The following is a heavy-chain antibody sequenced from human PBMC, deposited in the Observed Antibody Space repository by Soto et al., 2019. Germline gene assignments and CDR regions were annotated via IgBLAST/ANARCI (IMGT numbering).Heavy chain of an antibody. CDR1: GFDITNNY. Sequence: PGGSLRLSCAASGFDITNNYMSWVRQAPGKGLEWVSIIYSDGSTYYADSVKGRFTISRDTSKNTLFLQMNSLRAEDTAVYYCAKDRYGDYGGIDYWGQGTMVTVSS. D-gene: IGHD4-17*01. CDR3: AKDRYGDYGGIDY. J-gene: IGHJ4*02. CDR2: IYSDGST. V-gene: IGHV3-53*01.